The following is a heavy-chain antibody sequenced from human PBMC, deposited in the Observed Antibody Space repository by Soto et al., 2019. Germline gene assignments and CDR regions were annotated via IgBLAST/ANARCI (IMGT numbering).Heavy chain of an antibody. CDR1: GGSISSSNW. V-gene: IGHV4-4*02. CDR3: ARGLRLRVKSDWFDP. CDR2: IYHSGST. J-gene: IGHJ5*02. Sequence: SETLSLTCAVSGGSISSSNWWSWVRQPPGKGLEWIGEIYHSGSTNYNPSLKSRVTISVDKSKNQFSLKLSSVTAADTAVYYCARGLRLRVKSDWFDPWGQGTLVTVSS. D-gene: IGHD5-12*01.